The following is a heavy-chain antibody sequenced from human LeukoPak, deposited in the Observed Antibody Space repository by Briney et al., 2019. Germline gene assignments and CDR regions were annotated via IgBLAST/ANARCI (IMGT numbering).Heavy chain of an antibody. CDR1: GGSISSSNW. J-gene: IGHJ4*02. CDR3: ASGIAVDRGDY. Sequence: SETLSLTCAVSGGSISSSNWWSGVRQPPGKGLEWIGEMYHSGSTNYNPSLKSRVSISVDTSKNQFSLKLSSVTAADTAVYYCASGIAVDRGDYWGQGTLVTVSS. V-gene: IGHV4-4*02. D-gene: IGHD6-19*01. CDR2: MYHSGST.